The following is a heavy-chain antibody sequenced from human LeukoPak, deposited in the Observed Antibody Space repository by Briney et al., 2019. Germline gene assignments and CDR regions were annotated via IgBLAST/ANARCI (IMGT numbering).Heavy chain of an antibody. CDR2: IIPIFGTA. D-gene: IGHD2-21*02. J-gene: IGHJ4*02. Sequence: ASVKVSCKASGYTFTGYYMHWVRQAPGQGLEWMGGIIPIFGTANYAQKFQGRVTITADESTSTAYMELSSLRSEDTAVYYCASPPPNCGGDCYPSYFDYWGQGTLVTVSS. CDR1: GYTFTGYY. CDR3: ASPPPNCGGDCYPSYFDY. V-gene: IGHV1-69*13.